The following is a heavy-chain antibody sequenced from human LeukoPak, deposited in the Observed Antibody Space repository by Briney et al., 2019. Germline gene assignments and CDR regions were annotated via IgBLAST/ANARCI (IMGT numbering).Heavy chain of an antibody. CDR3: ASSLDSSGWFAPYYYYYGMDV. V-gene: IGHV1-69*13. CDR1: GGTFSSYA. D-gene: IGHD6-19*01. Sequence: SVKVSCKASGGTFSSYAISWVRQAHGQGLEWMGGIIPIFGTANYAQKFQGRVMITADESTSTAYMELSSLRSEDTAVYYCASSLDSSGWFAPYYYYYGMDVWGKGTTVTVSS. J-gene: IGHJ6*04. CDR2: IIPIFGTA.